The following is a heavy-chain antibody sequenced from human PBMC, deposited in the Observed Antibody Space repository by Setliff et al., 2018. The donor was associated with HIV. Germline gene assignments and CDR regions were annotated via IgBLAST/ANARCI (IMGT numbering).Heavy chain of an antibody. J-gene: IGHJ4*02. CDR3: ATELFIVVAGHTPTFDY. D-gene: IGHD6-19*01. CDR1: GYTFTDAF. V-gene: IGHV1-18*04. CDR2: ISVYNGYT. Sequence: ASVKVSCKASGYTFTDAFINWVRQAPGKGLEWMGWISVYNGYTNYAQNLQDRVTMTTDTSTSTAYMELRSLRSDDTAVYYCATELFIVVAGHTPTFDYWGQGTLVTVSS.